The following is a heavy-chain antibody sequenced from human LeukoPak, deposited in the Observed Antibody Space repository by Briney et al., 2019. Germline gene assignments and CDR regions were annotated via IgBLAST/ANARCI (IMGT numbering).Heavy chain of an antibody. Sequence: SETLSLTCTVSGGSISIYYWSWIRQPAGKGLEWIGRIYTSGSTNYNPSLKSRVTMSVDTSKNQFSLKLSSVTAADTAVYYCARDTLTRFMVRGVMTSGNWFDPWGQGTLVTVSS. D-gene: IGHD3-10*01. J-gene: IGHJ5*02. CDR3: ARDTLTRFMVRGVMTSGNWFDP. V-gene: IGHV4-4*07. CDR1: GGSISIYY. CDR2: IYTSGST.